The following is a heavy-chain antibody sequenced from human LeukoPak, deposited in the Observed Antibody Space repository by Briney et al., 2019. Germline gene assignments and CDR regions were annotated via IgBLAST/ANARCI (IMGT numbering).Heavy chain of an antibody. CDR1: GGSISSGGYY. Sequence: SETLSLTCTVSGGSISSGGYYWSWIRRHPGKGLEWIGYIYYSGSTYYNPSLKSRVTISVDTSKNRFSLKLSSVTAADTAVYYCARVFSGGATTLFDYWGQGTLVTVSS. CDR3: ARVFSGGATTLFDY. CDR2: IYYSGST. J-gene: IGHJ4*02. D-gene: IGHD1-26*01. V-gene: IGHV4-31*03.